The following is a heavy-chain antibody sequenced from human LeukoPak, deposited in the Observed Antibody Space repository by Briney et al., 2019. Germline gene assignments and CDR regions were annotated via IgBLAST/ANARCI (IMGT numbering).Heavy chain of an antibody. D-gene: IGHD2-8*01. CDR2: ICYSGST. Sequence: SETLSLTCTVSGGSISSYYWSWIRQPPGKGLEWIGYICYSGSTNYNPSLKSRVTISVDTSKNQFSLKLSSVTAADTAVYYCARVMYGEYAFDIWGQGTMVTVSS. CDR1: GGSISSYY. CDR3: ARVMYGEYAFDI. J-gene: IGHJ3*02. V-gene: IGHV4-59*01.